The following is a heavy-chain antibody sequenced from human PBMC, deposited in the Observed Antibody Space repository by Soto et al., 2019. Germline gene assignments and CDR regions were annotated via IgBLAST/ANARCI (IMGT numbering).Heavy chain of an antibody. CDR3: ARDYCSSSSCASYCYYMDV. J-gene: IGHJ6*03. CDR1: GFTFSSYS. Sequence: GGSLRLSCAASGFTFSSYSMNWVRQAPGKGLEWVSSISSSSSYIYYADSVKGRFTITRDNAKNSLYLQMNSLRAEDTAVYYCARDYCSSSSCASYCYYMDVWGKGTTVTVSS. D-gene: IGHD2-2*01. V-gene: IGHV3-21*01. CDR2: ISSSSSYI.